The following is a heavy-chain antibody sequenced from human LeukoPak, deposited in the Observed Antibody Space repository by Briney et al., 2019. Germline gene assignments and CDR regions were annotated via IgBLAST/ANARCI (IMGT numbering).Heavy chain of an antibody. D-gene: IGHD4-23*01. CDR2: ISGSAGSS. J-gene: IGHJ6*03. Sequence: GGSLRLSCAASGFTFSSYAMRWVRQAPGKGLQWVSPISGSAGSSYYADSVRDRFTISSDNSNNTLTLHMNRLRAEDTAIYYCAKAFGNSDDYYYYMDVWGKGTTVTVSS. CDR1: GFTFSSYA. V-gene: IGHV3-23*01. CDR3: AKAFGNSDDYYYYMDV.